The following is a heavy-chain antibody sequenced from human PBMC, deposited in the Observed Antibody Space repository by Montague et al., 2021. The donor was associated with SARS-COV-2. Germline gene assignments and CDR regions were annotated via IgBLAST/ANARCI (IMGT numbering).Heavy chain of an antibody. CDR1: FGSISTYY. V-gene: IGHV4-59*01. D-gene: IGHD1-20*01. CDR2: IFYNGST. Sequence: SETLSLTCTVSFGSISTYYWSWIRQPPGKGLEWIGFIFYNGSTKYNPSLKRRVSISLDTSKNQFSLKLSSVTAADSAVYYCARTEYNWNDWFDPWGQGTLVTVSS. CDR3: ARTEYNWNDWFDP. J-gene: IGHJ5*02.